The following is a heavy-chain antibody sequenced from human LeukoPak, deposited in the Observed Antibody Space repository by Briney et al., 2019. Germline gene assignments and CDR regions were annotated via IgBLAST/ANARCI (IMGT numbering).Heavy chain of an antibody. Sequence: GVSLRLSCAASGFTFSSYAMHWVRQAPGKGLEWVAVISYDGSNKYYADSVKGRFTISRDNSKNTLYLQMNSLRAEDTAVYYCARYDARYGMDVWGQGTTVTVSS. CDR1: GFTFSSYA. V-gene: IGHV3-30-3*01. D-gene: IGHD1-1*01. CDR2: ISYDGSNK. J-gene: IGHJ6*02. CDR3: ARYDARYGMDV.